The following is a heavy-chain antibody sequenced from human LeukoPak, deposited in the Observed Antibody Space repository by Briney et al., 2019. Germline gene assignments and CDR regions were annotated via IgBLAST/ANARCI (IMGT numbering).Heavy chain of an antibody. Sequence: SETLSLTCTVSGGSISSGGYYWSWIRRHPGKGLEWIEYIYYSGSTYYNPSIKSRVTISVDTSKNQFSLKLSSVTAADTAVYYCARDIKAASDAFDIWGQGTMVTVSS. CDR1: GGSISSGGYY. J-gene: IGHJ3*02. V-gene: IGHV4-31*03. D-gene: IGHD2-15*01. CDR3: ARDIKAASDAFDI. CDR2: IYYSGST.